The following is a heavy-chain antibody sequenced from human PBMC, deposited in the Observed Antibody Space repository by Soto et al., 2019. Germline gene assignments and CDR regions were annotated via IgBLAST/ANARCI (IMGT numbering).Heavy chain of an antibody. CDR2: IIPLFGIL. Sequence: QVQLVQSGAEVKKPGSSVNVSCKASGGTFSNHLISWVRQAPGQGLEWMGTIIPLFGILNYAQKLQGRVTISADKSTSTAYRELSSLRSDDTAVYYCASGSLYGSGSYPVDYWGQGTLVTVSS. CDR3: ASGSLYGSGSYPVDY. CDR1: GGTFSNHL. J-gene: IGHJ4*01. V-gene: IGHV1-69*02. D-gene: IGHD3-10*01.